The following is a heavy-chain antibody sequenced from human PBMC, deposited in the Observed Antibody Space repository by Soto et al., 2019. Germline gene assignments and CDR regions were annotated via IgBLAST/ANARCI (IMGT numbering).Heavy chain of an antibody. CDR2: MNPNSGNT. CDR3: ARVTRLRDAFDI. V-gene: IGHV1-8*01. D-gene: IGHD5-12*01. CDR1: GYTFTSYD. Sequence: GASVKVSCKASGYTFTSYDINWVRQATGQGLEWMGWMNPNSGNTGYAQKFQGRVTMTRNTSISTAYMELSSLRSEDTAVYYCARVTRLRDAFDIWGQGTMVTVSS. J-gene: IGHJ3*02.